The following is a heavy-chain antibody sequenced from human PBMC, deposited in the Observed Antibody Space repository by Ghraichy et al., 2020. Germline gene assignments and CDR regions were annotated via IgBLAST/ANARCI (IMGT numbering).Heavy chain of an antibody. CDR3: VRRRRMSGTRGDAMDV. Sequence: SETLSLTCSVSGDSLSSYHWTWVRQSPGKGLEWIGCIYTGGNTRNNPSLESRLTMSMDTSKNQFSLNLRSVTASDTAVYYCVRRRRMSGTRGDAMDVWGQGTTVTVSS. J-gene: IGHJ6*02. V-gene: IGHV4-4*09. CDR2: IYTGGNT. D-gene: IGHD2-8*01. CDR1: GDSLSSYH.